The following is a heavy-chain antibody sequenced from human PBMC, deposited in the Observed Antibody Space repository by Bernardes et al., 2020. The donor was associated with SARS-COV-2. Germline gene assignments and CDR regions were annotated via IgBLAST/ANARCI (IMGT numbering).Heavy chain of an antibody. J-gene: IGHJ4*02. V-gene: IGHV3-33*01. CDR3: AREGLRDGSGYYYYFDY. D-gene: IGHD3-22*01. CDR1: GFTFRSYA. Sequence: GGSLRLSCAASGFTFRSYAMHWVRQAPGKGLEWVAVIWPDGSDKYYANSVNVRFTISIDNAKNTLYLQMNILRAEDTAVYYCAREGLRDGSGYYYYFDYWGKGSLVTVSS. CDR2: IWPDGSDK.